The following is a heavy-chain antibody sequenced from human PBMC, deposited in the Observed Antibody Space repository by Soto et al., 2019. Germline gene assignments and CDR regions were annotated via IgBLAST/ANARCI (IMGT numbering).Heavy chain of an antibody. CDR1: GGSFTAYY. CDR2: INHSGTT. Sequence: QVQLQQWGAGLLKPSETLSLTCGVYGGSFTAYYWRWIRQPPGKGLEYIGEINHSGTTNYSPSLKSRVPISLDTPKHHFSLNLSSVTAADTAVYYCARGPRNSGYGTGAGFYYYYNGMDVWGQGTTVTVSS. V-gene: IGHV4-34*01. D-gene: IGHD5-12*01. J-gene: IGHJ6*02. CDR3: ARGPRNSGYGTGAGFYYYYNGMDV.